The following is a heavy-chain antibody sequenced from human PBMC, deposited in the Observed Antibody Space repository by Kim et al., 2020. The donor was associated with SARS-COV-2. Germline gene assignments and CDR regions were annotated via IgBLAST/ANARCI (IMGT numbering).Heavy chain of an antibody. V-gene: IGHV4-34*01. J-gene: IGHJ4*02. CDR2: INHSGST. Sequence: SETLSLTCAVYGGSFSGYYWSWIRQPPGKGLEWIGEINHSGSTNYNPSLKSRVTISVDTSKNQFSLKLSSVTAADTAVYYCARQGGSPRGPDVEIDYWGQGTLVTVSS. D-gene: IGHD2-15*01. CDR3: ARQGGSPRGPDVEIDY. CDR1: GGSFSGYY.